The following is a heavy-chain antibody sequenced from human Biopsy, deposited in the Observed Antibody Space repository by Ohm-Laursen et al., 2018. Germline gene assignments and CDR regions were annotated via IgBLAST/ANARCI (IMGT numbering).Heavy chain of an antibody. CDR2: IYYSGST. CDR1: GGSISRSSYY. J-gene: IGHJ4*02. D-gene: IGHD3-10*01. V-gene: IGHV4-39*01. Sequence: GTLSLTCTVTGGSISRSSYYWDWIRQPPGKGLEWIGSIYYSGSTYYNPSLKSRVTISADRSKNQFSRKLTSVTAADTAMYYCARQEFATSPLDYWGQGSLVTVSS. CDR3: ARQEFATSPLDY.